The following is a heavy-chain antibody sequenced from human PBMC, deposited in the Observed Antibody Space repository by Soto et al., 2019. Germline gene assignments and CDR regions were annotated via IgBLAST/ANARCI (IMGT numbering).Heavy chain of an antibody. CDR3: AGSTGWYWFDP. D-gene: IGHD6-19*01. J-gene: IGHJ5*02. CDR1: GGSISNYY. Sequence: QVQLQESGPGLVRPSETLSLTCTVSGGSISNYYWSWIRQPPGKGLEWIASIHYSGRTNYNPSLKSRVNVSVDPSKHQFSLKLSSVTAADTAVYYCAGSTGWYWFDPWGQGTLVTVSS. V-gene: IGHV4-59*08. CDR2: IHYSGRT.